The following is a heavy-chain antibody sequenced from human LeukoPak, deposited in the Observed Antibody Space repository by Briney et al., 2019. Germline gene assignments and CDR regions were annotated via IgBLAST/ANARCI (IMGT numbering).Heavy chain of an antibody. J-gene: IGHJ4*02. D-gene: IGHD4-17*01. CDR2: ISDSGDHT. V-gene: IGHV3-23*01. CDR1: GFTFSKYD. CDR3: AKEITLTTAYFDY. Sequence: GGSLRLSCVASGFTFSKYDMSWVRQAPGKGLEWVSGISDSGDHTYYADSVRARFTISRDNSKNTLYLQVNSLRAEDTALYYCAKEITLTTAYFDYWGQGTLVTVSS.